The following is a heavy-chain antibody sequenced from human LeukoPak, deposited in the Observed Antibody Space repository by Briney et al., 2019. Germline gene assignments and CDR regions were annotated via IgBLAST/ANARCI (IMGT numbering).Heavy chain of an antibody. J-gene: IGHJ4*02. D-gene: IGHD3-10*01. V-gene: IGHV4-59*01. CDR3: ARGPGTYYNDFDY. CDR2: IYYSGST. CDR1: GGSMSTYY. Sequence: PSETLSLTCTVSGGSMSTYYWSWIRQPPVKGLEWIGYIYYSGSTNYNPSPESRVTISVDTSKNQFSLKLSSVTAADTAVYYCARGPGTYYNDFDYWGQGTLVTVSS.